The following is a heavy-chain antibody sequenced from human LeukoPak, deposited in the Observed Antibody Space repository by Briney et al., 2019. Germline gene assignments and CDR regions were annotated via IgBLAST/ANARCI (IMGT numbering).Heavy chain of an antibody. V-gene: IGHV3-53*01. Sequence: SVVYTGGGRYYADSVRGRFTISRDTSKSMVFLQMNSLRVEDTAVYYCARGIDYWGRGTLVTVSS. J-gene: IGHJ4*02. CDR3: ARGIDY. CDR2: VYTGGGR.